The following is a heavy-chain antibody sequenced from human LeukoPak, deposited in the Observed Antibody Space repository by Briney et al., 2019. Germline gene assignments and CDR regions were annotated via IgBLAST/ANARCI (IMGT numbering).Heavy chain of an antibody. Sequence: GGSLRLSCAVSGXAVSSNFMSWVRQAPGKGPEWVSVIYTSGITYYADSVRGRFTISRDNSKNTLYLQMDSLTAEDTAVYYCAREDAGGTYSFDYWGQGILVTVSS. CDR3: AREDAGGTYSFDY. CDR2: IYTSGIT. CDR1: GXAVSSNF. J-gene: IGHJ4*02. V-gene: IGHV3-66*01. D-gene: IGHD1-26*01.